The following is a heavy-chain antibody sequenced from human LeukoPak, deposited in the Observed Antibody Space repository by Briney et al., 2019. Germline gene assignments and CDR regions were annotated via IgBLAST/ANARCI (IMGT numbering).Heavy chain of an antibody. V-gene: IGHV3-20*01. D-gene: IGHD2-2*01. Sequence: GGSLRLSCAASGFTFDDYGMSWVRQAPGKGLEWVFGINWNGGSTGYADSVKGRFTISRDNAKNSLYLQMNSLRAEDTALYHCARRQVVPAADDYYYYMDVWGKGTTVTVSS. CDR2: INWNGGST. J-gene: IGHJ6*03. CDR1: GFTFDDYG. CDR3: ARRQVVPAADDYYYYMDV.